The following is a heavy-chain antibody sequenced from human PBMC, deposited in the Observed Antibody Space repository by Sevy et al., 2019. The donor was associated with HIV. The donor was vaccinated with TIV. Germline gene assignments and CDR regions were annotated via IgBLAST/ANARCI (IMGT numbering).Heavy chain of an antibody. V-gene: IGHV3-30-3*01. J-gene: IGHJ4*02. Sequence: GGSLRLSCAASGFTFSSYAMHWVRQAPGKGLEWVAVISYDGSNKYYVDSVKGRFTISRDNSKNTLYLQMNSLRAEDTAVYYCAREGGPGGYFDYWGQGTLVTVSS. D-gene: IGHD1-26*01. CDR1: GFTFSSYA. CDR3: AREGGPGGYFDY. CDR2: ISYDGSNK.